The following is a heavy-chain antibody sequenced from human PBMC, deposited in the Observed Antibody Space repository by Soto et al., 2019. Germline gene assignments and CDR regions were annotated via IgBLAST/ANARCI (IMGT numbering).Heavy chain of an antibody. V-gene: IGHV3-30-3*01. CDR3: ARDLSDYGDYQAFDY. CDR1: GFTFSSYA. J-gene: IGHJ4*02. Sequence: GGSLRLSCAASGFTFSSYAMHWVRQAPGKGLEWVAVISYDGSNKYYADSVKGRFTISRDNSKNTLYLQMNSLRAEDTAVYYCARDLSDYGDYQAFDYWGQGTLVTVSS. D-gene: IGHD4-17*01. CDR2: ISYDGSNK.